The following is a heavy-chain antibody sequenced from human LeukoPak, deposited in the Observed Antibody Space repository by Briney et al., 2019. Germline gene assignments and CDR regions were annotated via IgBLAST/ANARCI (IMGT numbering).Heavy chain of an antibody. D-gene: IGHD1-7*01. CDR2: IRYDGTKT. CDR3: AKDPPITGTGFDY. CDR1: GFTFTSCG. V-gene: IGHV3-30*02. J-gene: IGHJ4*02. Sequence: GGSLRLSCAASGFTFTSCGMHWVRQAPGRVLEWVAFIRYDGTKTFYADSVNDRFTISRDISKNTLYLQMNSLRADDTAVYYCAKDPPITGTGFDYWGQGTLVTVSS.